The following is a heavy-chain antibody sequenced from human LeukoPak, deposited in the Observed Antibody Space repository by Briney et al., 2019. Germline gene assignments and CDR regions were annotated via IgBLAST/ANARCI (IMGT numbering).Heavy chain of an antibody. CDR3: AKDGPAMGLS. CDR2: IRYDGSNK. D-gene: IGHD5-18*01. V-gene: IGHV3-30*02. CDR1: GFTFSSYG. J-gene: IGHJ4*02. Sequence: GGSLRLSCAASGFTFSSYGMHWVREAPGKGLEWVAFIRYDGSNKYYADSVKGRFTISRDNSKSKLSLQMNRLRVEEMAVYYCAKDGPAMGLSWGQGSLVTVSS.